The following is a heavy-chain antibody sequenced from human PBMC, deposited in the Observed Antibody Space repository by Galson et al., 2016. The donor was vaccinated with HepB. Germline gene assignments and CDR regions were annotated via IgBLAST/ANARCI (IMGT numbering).Heavy chain of an antibody. D-gene: IGHD3-10*02. J-gene: IGHJ4*02. V-gene: IGHV1-18*01. CDR1: GYSFTNYG. CDR2: ISAHNGYS. Sequence: SVKVSCKASGYSFTNYGIRWVRQAPGQGLEWMGWISAHNGYSTNAQKFQGRVTMTTDTSTSTAYMELRSRVSDDTAVYYCARVCDGREINCWPDYWGQGTLVTVSS. CDR3: ARVCDGREINCWPDY.